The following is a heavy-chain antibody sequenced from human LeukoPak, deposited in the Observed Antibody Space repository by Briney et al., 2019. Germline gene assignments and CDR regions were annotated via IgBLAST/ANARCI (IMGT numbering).Heavy chain of an antibody. D-gene: IGHD6-13*01. J-gene: IGHJ5*02. V-gene: IGHV1-69*04. CDR2: IIPILGIA. CDR3: ARDVQQLVLGWFDP. Sequence: ASVKVSCKASGGTFSSYAISWVRQAPGQGLEWMGRIIPILGIANYAQKFQGRVTITADKSTSTAYMELSSLRSEDTAVYYCARDVQQLVLGWFDPWGQGTLVTVSS. CDR1: GGTFSSYA.